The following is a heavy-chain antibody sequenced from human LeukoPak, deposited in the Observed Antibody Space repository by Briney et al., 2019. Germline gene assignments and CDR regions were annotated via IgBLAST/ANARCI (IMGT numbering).Heavy chain of an antibody. CDR3: AREPIDSTGYRRYYFDY. J-gene: IGHJ4*02. CDR1: GFTFSSYS. Sequence: GGSLRLSCAASGFTFSSYSMNWVRQAPGKGLEWVPSISSSSSYIYYADSVKGRFTISRDNAKNSLYLQMNSLRAEDTAVYYCAREPIDSTGYRRYYFDYWGQGTLVTVSS. CDR2: ISSSSSYI. V-gene: IGHV3-21*01. D-gene: IGHD3-22*01.